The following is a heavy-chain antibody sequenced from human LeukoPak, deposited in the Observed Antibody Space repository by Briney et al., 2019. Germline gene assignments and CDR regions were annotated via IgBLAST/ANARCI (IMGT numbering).Heavy chain of an antibody. CDR1: GGSISSYY. V-gene: IGHV4-4*07. D-gene: IGHD3-22*01. Sequence: SETLSLTCTVSGGSISSYYWSWIRQPAGKGLEWIGRIYTSGSTNYNPSLKSRVTMSVDTSKNQFSLKLSSVTAADTAVYYCARDKYGSHWWLLLSEYYYGMDVWGQGTTVTVSS. CDR2: IYTSGST. J-gene: IGHJ6*02. CDR3: ARDKYGSHWWLLLSEYYYGMDV.